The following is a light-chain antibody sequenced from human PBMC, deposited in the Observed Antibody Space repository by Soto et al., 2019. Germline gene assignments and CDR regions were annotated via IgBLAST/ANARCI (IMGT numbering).Light chain of an antibody. CDR3: QQYYDWPIT. J-gene: IGKJ5*01. CDR2: SAS. V-gene: IGKV3-15*01. Sequence: EIVLTQSPATLSVSPGERATLSCRASQSISSLLAWYQQKPGQGPRLLIYSASTRATGIPARFSGSGSGADFTITITSLQSEDFAVYYCQQYYDWPITFGQGTRLEIK. CDR1: QSISSL.